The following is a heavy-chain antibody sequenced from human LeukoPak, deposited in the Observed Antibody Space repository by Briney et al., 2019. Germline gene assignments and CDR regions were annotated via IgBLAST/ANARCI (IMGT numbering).Heavy chain of an antibody. CDR2: ISSSGSII. CDR1: GFXFSSSD. Sequence: GGSLRLSCVASGFXFSSSDMNWVRQAPGKGLEWVSYISSSGSIIYYADSVKGRFIISRDNAKNSLYLHMNSLRAEDTAVYYCARDVSYHGMDVWGQGTTVTVSS. J-gene: IGHJ6*02. V-gene: IGHV3-48*03. CDR3: ARDVSYHGMDV. D-gene: IGHD5/OR15-5a*01.